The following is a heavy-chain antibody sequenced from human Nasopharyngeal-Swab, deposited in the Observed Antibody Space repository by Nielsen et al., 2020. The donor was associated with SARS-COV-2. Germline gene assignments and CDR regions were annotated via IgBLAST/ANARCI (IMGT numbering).Heavy chain of an antibody. J-gene: IGHJ4*02. CDR3: AHYASAAY. CDR2: INPDGSEM. D-gene: IGHD2-2*01. CDR1: GFTFNTSW. Sequence: GGSLRLSCADSGFTFNTSWMTWVRQAPGKGLEWVANINPDGSEMQYVDSVKGRFTISRDNAENSLYLHMNSLRGDDTAVYYCAHYASAAYWGQGTLVTVSS. V-gene: IGHV3-7*03.